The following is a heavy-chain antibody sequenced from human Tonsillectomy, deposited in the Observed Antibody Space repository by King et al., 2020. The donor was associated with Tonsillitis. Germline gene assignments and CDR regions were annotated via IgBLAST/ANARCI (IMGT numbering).Heavy chain of an antibody. CDR3: AGHEIFTPGGYYGMDV. CDR2: IYPDDSDT. V-gene: IGHV5-51*01. Sequence: QLVQSGAEVKKPGESLKISCKVSGYSFRRYWIGWVRQMPGKGLEWMGIIYPDDSDTRYSPSFQGQVPIPADTSISTAYLQWSSLRASDTAMYYCAGHEIFTPGGYYGMDVWGQGTTVTVSS. D-gene: IGHD3-9*01. J-gene: IGHJ6*02. CDR1: GYSFRRYW.